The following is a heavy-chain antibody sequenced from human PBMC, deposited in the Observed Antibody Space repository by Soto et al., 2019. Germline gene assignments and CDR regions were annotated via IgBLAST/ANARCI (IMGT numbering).Heavy chain of an antibody. V-gene: IGHV1-69*01. Sequence: QVQLVQSGAEVRKPGSSVKVSCKASGGTFSTYAISWVRQAPGQGLEWMGGIIHMFGTAKYAQRFQGRFTITADGSTSTASMELTSLRSEDTALYFCAGTLGAEFQLLYAFDIWGQVTMVTVSS. CDR1: GGTFSTYA. CDR3: AGTLGAEFQLLYAFDI. CDR2: IIHMFGTA. D-gene: IGHD2-2*01. J-gene: IGHJ3*02.